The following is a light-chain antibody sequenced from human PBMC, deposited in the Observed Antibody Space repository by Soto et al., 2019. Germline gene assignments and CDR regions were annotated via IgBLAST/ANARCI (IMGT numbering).Light chain of an antibody. CDR3: QQCAYSPRT. J-gene: IGKJ1*01. V-gene: IGKV3-20*01. CDR1: QSVGNNY. CDR2: DAS. Sequence: IVLTQSPDTLSLSPGERATLSCRASQSVGNNYLAWYQQKPGQAPRLLIYDASSRATGIPDRFSGSGSGTDFTLTISRLEPEDFAVDYCQQCAYSPRTFGKGTKVEVK.